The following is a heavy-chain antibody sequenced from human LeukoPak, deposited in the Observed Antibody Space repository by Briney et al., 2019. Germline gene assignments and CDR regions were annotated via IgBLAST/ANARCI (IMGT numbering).Heavy chain of an antibody. Sequence: GGSLRLSCAASGFTFSSYSMNWVRQAPGKGLEWVSSISSSSSYIYYADSVKGRFTISRDNAKNSLYLQMNSLRAEDTAVYYCTRGLFEYSSSSNWFDPWGQGTLVTVSS. J-gene: IGHJ5*02. CDR1: GFTFSSYS. CDR3: TRGLFEYSSSSNWFDP. D-gene: IGHD6-6*01. CDR2: ISSSSSYI. V-gene: IGHV3-21*01.